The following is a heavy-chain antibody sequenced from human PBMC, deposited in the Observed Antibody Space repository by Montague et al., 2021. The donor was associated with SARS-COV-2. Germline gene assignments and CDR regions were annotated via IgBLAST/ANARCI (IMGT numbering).Heavy chain of an antibody. D-gene: IGHD6-13*01. Sequence: NGDTKYNPSLQSRVTISIDTSENQFSLRLNSVTAADTAVYFCARCWAFDPLGQGRLVTVSS. J-gene: IGHJ3*01. CDR2: NGDT. CDR3: ARCWAFDP. V-gene: IGHV4-59*08.